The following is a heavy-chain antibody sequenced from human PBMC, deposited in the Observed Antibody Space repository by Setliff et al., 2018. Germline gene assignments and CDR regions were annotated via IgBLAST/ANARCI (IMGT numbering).Heavy chain of an antibody. Sequence: SETLSLTCTVSGGSVRGYYWSWIRQPPGKGLEWIGYMYYSGDTNYNPSLKSQVTISVDTSKNQFSLELRSVTAADTAVYYCARLPPLHTPMALTFDYWGQGILVTVSS. CDR2: MYYSGDT. D-gene: IGHD5-18*01. J-gene: IGHJ4*02. CDR3: ARLPPLHTPMALTFDY. CDR1: GGSVRGYY. V-gene: IGHV4-59*08.